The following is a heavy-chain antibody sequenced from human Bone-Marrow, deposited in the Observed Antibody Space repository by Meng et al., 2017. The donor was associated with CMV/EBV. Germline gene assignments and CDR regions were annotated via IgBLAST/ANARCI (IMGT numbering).Heavy chain of an antibody. CDR3: ARNGGAGKARGYYYGMDV. CDR1: GYTFTSYY. Sequence: ASVKVSCKASGYTFTSYYMHWVRQAPGQGLEWMGIINPSGGSTSYAQKFQGRVTMTRDTSTSTVYMELSSLRSEDTAVYYCARNGGAGKARGYYYGMDVWGQGTTVTVSS. CDR2: INPSGGST. D-gene: IGHD3-16*01. J-gene: IGHJ6*02. V-gene: IGHV1-46*01.